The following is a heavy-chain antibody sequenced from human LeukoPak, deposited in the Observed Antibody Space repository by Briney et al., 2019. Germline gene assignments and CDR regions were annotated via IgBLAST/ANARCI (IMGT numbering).Heavy chain of an antibody. CDR2: ISSSGSTI. V-gene: IGHV3-48*03. CDR1: GFTFSSYE. D-gene: IGHD3-10*01. Sequence: PGGSLRLSCAASGFTFSSYEMNWVRQAPGKGLEWVSYISSSGSTIYYADSVKGRFTISRDNAKNSLYLQMNSLRAEDTAVYYCARENDDYGSGSYHYYYYYMDVWGKGTTVTVSS. CDR3: ARENDDYGSGSYHYYYYYMDV. J-gene: IGHJ6*03.